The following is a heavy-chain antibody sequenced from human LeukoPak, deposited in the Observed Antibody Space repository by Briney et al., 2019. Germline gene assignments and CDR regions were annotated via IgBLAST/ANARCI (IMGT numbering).Heavy chain of an antibody. D-gene: IGHD6-19*01. V-gene: IGHV4-59*01. CDR1: GGSISSYY. CDR3: ARGRPGSGWAHYFDY. Sequence: KPSETLSLTCTVSGGSISSYYWSWIRQPPGKGLEWIGYIYYSGSTNYNPSLKSRVTISVDTSKNQFSLKLSSVTAADTAVYYCARGRPGSGWAHYFDYWGQGTLVTVSS. CDR2: IYYSGST. J-gene: IGHJ4*02.